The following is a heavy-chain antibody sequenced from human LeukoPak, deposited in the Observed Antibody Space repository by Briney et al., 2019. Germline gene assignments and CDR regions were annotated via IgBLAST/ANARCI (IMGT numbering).Heavy chain of an antibody. CDR3: ARAVTGVADDWFDP. CDR1: GGTFSSYA. J-gene: IGHJ5*02. V-gene: IGHV1-69*13. D-gene: IGHD3-3*01. CDR2: IIPIFGTA. Sequence: ASVKVSCKASGGTFSSYAISWVRQAPGQGLEWMGGIIPIFGTANYAQKFQGRVTITADESTSIAYMELSSLRSEDTAVYYCARAVTGVADDWFDPWGQGTLVTVSS.